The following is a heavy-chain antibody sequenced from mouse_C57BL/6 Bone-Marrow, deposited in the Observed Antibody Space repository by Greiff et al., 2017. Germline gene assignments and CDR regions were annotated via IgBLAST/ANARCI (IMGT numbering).Heavy chain of an antibody. CDR3: ARRGSYYYGSSDGD. J-gene: IGHJ2*01. V-gene: IGHV1-64*01. D-gene: IGHD1-1*01. Sequence: QVQLQQPGAELVKPGASVKLSCKASGYTFTSYWMHWVKQRPGQGLEWIGMIHPNSGGTNYNEKFKGKATLTVDKSSSTAYMELSSLTSEDSAVYYCARRGSYYYGSSDGDCGQGTTLTVSA. CDR1: GYTFTSYW. CDR2: IHPNSGGT.